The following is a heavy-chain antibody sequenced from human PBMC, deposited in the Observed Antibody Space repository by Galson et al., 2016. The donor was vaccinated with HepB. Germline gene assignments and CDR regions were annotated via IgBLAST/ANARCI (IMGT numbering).Heavy chain of an antibody. CDR3: AGFDSGNFPFYWFDP. CDR1: GDTLSNYA. V-gene: IGHV1-69*13. J-gene: IGHJ5*02. D-gene: IGHD3-10*01. Sequence: SVKVSCKASGDTLSNYAISWLRQAPGQGLEWMGGILPLFATANYAQNFQGRVTITADESTNTAYLELNSLRSEDTAVYYCAGFDSGNFPFYWFDPWGQGTLVTVSS. CDR2: ILPLFATA.